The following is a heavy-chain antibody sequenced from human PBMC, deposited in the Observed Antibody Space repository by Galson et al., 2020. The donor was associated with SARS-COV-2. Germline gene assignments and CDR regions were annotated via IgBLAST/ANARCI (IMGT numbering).Heavy chain of an antibody. V-gene: IGHV3-21*01. J-gene: IGHJ1*01. D-gene: IGHD2-21*02. CDR2: ISSSSTYI. Sequence: GGSLRLSCAASGFTFSSYSMNWVRQAPGKGLEWVSSISSSSTYIYYADSVKGRFTISRDNDKNSLYLQMNSLRAEDTAIYYCAKDSYCGGDCDPEYFQHWGQGTLVTVSS. CDR1: GFTFSSYS. CDR3: AKDSYCGGDCDPEYFQH.